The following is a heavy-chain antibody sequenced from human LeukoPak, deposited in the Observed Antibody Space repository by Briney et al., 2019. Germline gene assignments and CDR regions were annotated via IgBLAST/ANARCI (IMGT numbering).Heavy chain of an antibody. CDR2: IYYSGST. CDR1: GGSISRYY. J-gene: IGHJ4*02. Sequence: SETLSLTCTVSGGSISRYYWSWIRQPPGKGLEWVGHIYYSGSTNYNPSLKSRVTISVDTSKNDFSLKLSSVTAADTAVYYCARAVAVAGFDYWGQGTLVTVSS. V-gene: IGHV4-59*01. CDR3: ARAVAVAGFDY. D-gene: IGHD6-19*01.